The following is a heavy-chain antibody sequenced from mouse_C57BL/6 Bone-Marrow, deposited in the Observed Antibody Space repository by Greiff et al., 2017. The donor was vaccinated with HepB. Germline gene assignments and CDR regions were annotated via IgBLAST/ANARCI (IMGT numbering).Heavy chain of an antibody. CDR1: GYTFTSYW. D-gene: IGHD2-2*01. V-gene: IGHV1-50*01. Sequence: QVQLQQPGAELVKPGASVKLSCKASGYTFTSYWMQWVKQRPGQGLEWIGEIDPSDSYTNYNQKFKGKATLTVDTSSSTAYMQLSSLTSEDSAVYYCARQAGYYDAMDYWGQGTSFTVSS. CDR2: IDPSDSYT. CDR3: ARQAGYYDAMDY. J-gene: IGHJ4*01.